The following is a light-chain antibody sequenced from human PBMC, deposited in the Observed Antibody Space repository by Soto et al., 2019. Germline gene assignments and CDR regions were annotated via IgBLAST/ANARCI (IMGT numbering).Light chain of an antibody. CDR3: GTWDSSLSAGV. CDR1: SSNIGNNR. CDR2: DDN. V-gene: IGLV1-51*01. Sequence: QSVLTQPPSVSAAPGQKVTISCSGSSSNIGNNRVSWYQQLPGTAPKLLIYDDNNRPSGIPDRFSGSKSGTSATLGITGLQTGDEADYYCGTWDSSLSAGVFGGGTKLTV. J-gene: IGLJ2*01.